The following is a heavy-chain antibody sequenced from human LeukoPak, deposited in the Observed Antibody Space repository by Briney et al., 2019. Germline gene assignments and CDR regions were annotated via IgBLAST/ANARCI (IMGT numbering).Heavy chain of an antibody. Sequence: SETLSLTCTVSGGSISSYYWGWIRQPPGKGLEWIGSIYYSGSTYYNPSLKSRVTISVDTSKNQFSLKLSSVTAADTAVYYCASSRGYCSSTSCPYSYWGQGTLVTVSS. J-gene: IGHJ4*02. D-gene: IGHD2-2*01. CDR1: GGSISSYY. V-gene: IGHV4-39*07. CDR3: ASSRGYCSSTSCPYSY. CDR2: IYYSGST.